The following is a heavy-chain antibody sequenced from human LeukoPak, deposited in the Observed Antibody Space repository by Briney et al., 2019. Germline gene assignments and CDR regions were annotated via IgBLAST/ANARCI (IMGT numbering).Heavy chain of an antibody. Sequence: GGSLRLSCAASGFTFNGYSMNWLRQVPGKGLEWISYITSSSGTIYYADSVKGRFTISRDNAKNSLYLQMNSVRAEDTALYYCARGGRDSNWFDSWGQGTLVTVSS. CDR1: GFTFNGYS. D-gene: IGHD1-26*01. CDR3: ARGGRDSNWFDS. V-gene: IGHV3-48*04. CDR2: ITSSSGTI. J-gene: IGHJ5*01.